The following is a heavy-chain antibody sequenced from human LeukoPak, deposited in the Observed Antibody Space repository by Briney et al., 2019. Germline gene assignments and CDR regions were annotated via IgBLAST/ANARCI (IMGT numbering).Heavy chain of an antibody. CDR2: IYHSGST. J-gene: IGHJ4*02. CDR3: ARASGVKRAYFDY. CDR1: GYSISSGYY. D-gene: IGHD3-10*01. V-gene: IGHV4-38-2*02. Sequence: SETLSLTCTVSGYSISSGYYWAWIRQPPGKGLQWIGNIYHSGSTYYNPSLKSRVTISVDTSKNQFSLKLSSVTAADTAVYYCARASGVKRAYFDYWGQGTLVTVSS.